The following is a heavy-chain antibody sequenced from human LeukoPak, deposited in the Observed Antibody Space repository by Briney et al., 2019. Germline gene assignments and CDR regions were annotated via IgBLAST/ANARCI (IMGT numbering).Heavy chain of an antibody. CDR3: TTRGGDTLMRTEAFDY. J-gene: IGHJ4*02. Sequence: GASVKVSCKASGYTFTDYYIHWVRQAPGQGLEGMGWMNPDSDGTNYAQKFKGRVTMTMDTSINTAYMDLRRLTSDDTAIYYCTTRGGDTLMRTEAFDYWGLGTLVTVSS. V-gene: IGHV1-2*02. D-gene: IGHD3-16*01. CDR2: MNPDSDGT. CDR1: GYTFTDYY.